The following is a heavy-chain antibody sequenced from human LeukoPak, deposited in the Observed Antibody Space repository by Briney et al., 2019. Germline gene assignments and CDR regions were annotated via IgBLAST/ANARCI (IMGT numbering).Heavy chain of an antibody. CDR2: IKQDGSEK. D-gene: IGHD6-13*01. CDR1: GFIFSSYG. V-gene: IGHV3-7*01. CDR3: ARIRIAAAGTLYYYYMDV. J-gene: IGHJ6*03. Sequence: GGSLRLSCAASGFIFSSYGMSWVRQAPGKGLEWVANIKQDGSEKYYVDSVKGRFTISRDNAKNSLYLQMNSLRAEDTAVYYCARIRIAAAGTLYYYYMDVWGKGTTVTVSS.